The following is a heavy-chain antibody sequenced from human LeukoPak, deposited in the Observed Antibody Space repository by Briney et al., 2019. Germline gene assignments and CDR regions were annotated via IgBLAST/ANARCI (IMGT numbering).Heavy chain of an antibody. CDR3: ARVKLRQQLVSY. D-gene: IGHD6-6*01. CDR1: GCTFTSYG. V-gene: IGHV1-18*01. CDR2: ISAYNGNT. J-gene: IGHJ4*02. Sequence: ASVKVSCKASGCTFTSYGISWVRQAPGQGLEWMGWISAYNGNTNYAQKLQGRVTMTTDTSTSTAYMELRSLRSDDTAVYYCARVKLRQQLVSYWGQGTLVTVSS.